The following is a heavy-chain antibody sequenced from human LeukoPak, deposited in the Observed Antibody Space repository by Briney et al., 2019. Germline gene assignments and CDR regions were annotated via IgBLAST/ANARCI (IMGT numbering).Heavy chain of an antibody. J-gene: IGHJ4*02. CDR2: IIPIFGTA. CDR3: ARTPSSGWYHGEEFDY. V-gene: IGHV1-69*05. CDR1: GGTCISYA. Sequence: ASVKVSCKASGGTCISYAISWVRQAPGQGLEWMGGIIPIFGTANYAQKFQGRVTITTDESTSTAYMELSSLRSEDTAVYYCARTPSSGWYHGEEFDYWGQGTLVTVSS. D-gene: IGHD6-19*01.